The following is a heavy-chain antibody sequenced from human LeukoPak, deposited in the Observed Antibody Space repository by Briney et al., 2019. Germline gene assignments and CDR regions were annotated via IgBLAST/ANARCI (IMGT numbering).Heavy chain of an antibody. V-gene: IGHV1-2*02. D-gene: IGHD6-19*01. J-gene: IGHJ4*02. CDR2: INPNSGGT. CDR1: GYTFTSYY. Sequence: ASVKVSCKASGYTFTSYYMHWVRQAPGQGLEWMGWINPNSGGTNYAQKFQGRVTMTRDTSISTAYMELSRLRSDDTAVYYCARATTYSSGWSFDYWGQGTLVTVSS. CDR3: ARATTYSSGWSFDY.